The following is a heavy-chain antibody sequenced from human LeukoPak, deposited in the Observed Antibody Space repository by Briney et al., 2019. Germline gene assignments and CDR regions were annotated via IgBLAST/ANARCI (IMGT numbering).Heavy chain of an antibody. J-gene: IGHJ4*02. V-gene: IGHV3-23*01. CDR2: ISGRGGST. CDR1: GFTFSRYA. Sequence: GGSLRLSCAASGFTFSRYAMSWVRQGPGKGLECISGISGRGGSTYYADSVKGRFTLSRDNSKNRLYLQMNSLRAEDTAVYYCAKRPRGNCLDPFYYWGQGTLVTGSS. CDR3: AKRPRGNCLDPFYY. D-gene: IGHD3-16*01.